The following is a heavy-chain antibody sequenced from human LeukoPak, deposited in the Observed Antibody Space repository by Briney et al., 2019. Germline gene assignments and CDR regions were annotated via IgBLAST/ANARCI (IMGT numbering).Heavy chain of an antibody. CDR1: GGSISSGDYY. D-gene: IGHD3-22*01. J-gene: IGHJ5*02. Sequence: SSETLSLTCTVSGGSISSGDYYWSWIRQPPGKGLEWIAYMYYSGSTYYDPSLKSRVTMSADTSKNQLSLKLSSVTAADTAVYYCARPYYYDSRIDPWGQGILVTVSA. CDR2: MYYSGST. CDR3: ARPYYYDSRIDP. V-gene: IGHV4-30-4*01.